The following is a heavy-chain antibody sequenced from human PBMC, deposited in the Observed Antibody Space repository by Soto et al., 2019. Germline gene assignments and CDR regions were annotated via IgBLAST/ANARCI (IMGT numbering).Heavy chain of an antibody. CDR3: ARDGMVRGVHYYYYYGMDV. J-gene: IGHJ6*02. D-gene: IGHD3-10*01. Sequence: PSETLSLTCTVSGGSISSGDYYWSWIRQPPGKGLEWIGYIYYSGSTYYNPSLKSRVTISVDTSKNQFSLKLSSVTAADTAVYYCARDGMVRGVHYYYYYGMDVWGQGTTVTVSS. V-gene: IGHV4-30-4*01. CDR1: GGSISSGDYY. CDR2: IYYSGST.